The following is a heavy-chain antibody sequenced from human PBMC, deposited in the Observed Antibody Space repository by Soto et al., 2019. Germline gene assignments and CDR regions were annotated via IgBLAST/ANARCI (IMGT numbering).Heavy chain of an antibody. Sequence: ASVKVSCKASGGTFSSYAISWVRQAPGQGLEWMGGIIPIFGTANYAQKFQGRVTITADESTSTAYMELSSLRSEDTAVYYCATQAGAYYFDYWGQGTLVTVSS. D-gene: IGHD3-10*01. CDR1: GGTFSSYA. CDR2: IIPIFGTA. J-gene: IGHJ4*02. CDR3: ATQAGAYYFDY. V-gene: IGHV1-69*13.